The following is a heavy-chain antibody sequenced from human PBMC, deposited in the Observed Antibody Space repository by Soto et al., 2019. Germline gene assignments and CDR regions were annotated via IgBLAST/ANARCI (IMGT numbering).Heavy chain of an antibody. CDR1: GFTFSNNV. Sequence: EVQLLESGGGLVQPGGSLRLYCAASGFTFSNNVMSWVRQAPGKGLEWVSGINDNGGDTYYADSVKGRCTISTDNSKNTLYLQMNSLRAEDTAVYYCAKEVYGADRGAMDVWGQGTTVTVSS. J-gene: IGHJ6*02. V-gene: IGHV3-23*01. CDR2: INDNGGDT. D-gene: IGHD2-8*01. CDR3: AKEVYGADRGAMDV.